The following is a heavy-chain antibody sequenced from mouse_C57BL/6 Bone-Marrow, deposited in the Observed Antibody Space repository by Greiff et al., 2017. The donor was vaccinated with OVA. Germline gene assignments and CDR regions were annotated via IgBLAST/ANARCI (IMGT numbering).Heavy chain of an antibody. V-gene: IGHV1-64*01. CDR2: IHPNSGST. CDR1: GYTFTSYW. J-gene: IGHJ3*01. D-gene: IGHD1-1*01. Sequence: VQLQQSGAELVKPGASVKLSCKASGYTFTSYWMHWVKQRPGQGLEWIGMIHPNSGSTNYNEKFKSKATLTVDKSSSTAYMQLSSLTSEDSAVYYCARVTTVGFAYWGQGTLVTVSA. CDR3: ARVTTVGFAY.